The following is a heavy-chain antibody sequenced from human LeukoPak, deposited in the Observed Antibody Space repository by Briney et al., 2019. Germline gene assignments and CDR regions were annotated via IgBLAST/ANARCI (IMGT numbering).Heavy chain of an antibody. CDR2: ISYDGSNK. D-gene: IGHD6-13*01. V-gene: IGHV3-30*03. Sequence: GGSLRLSCAASGFTFRSYGMHGVRQAPGKGRRWVAVISYDGSNKYYADFVKGRFTISRDNSKNSLYLQMNSLRAEDTAVYYCVLAAAGPNFDYWGQGTLVTVSS. J-gene: IGHJ4*02. CDR1: GFTFRSYG. CDR3: VLAAAGPNFDY.